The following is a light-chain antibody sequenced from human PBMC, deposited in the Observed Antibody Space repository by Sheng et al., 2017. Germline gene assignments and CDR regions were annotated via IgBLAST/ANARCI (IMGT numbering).Light chain of an antibody. CDR3: QHYYTTPLT. Sequence: EIVLTQSPGTLSLSPGERATLSCRASQSVSSSYLAWYQQRPGLAPRLLIYDASNRAPGIPARFSGSGSGTDFTLTISSLEPEDFASYYCQHYYTTPLTFGGGTKVEIK. V-gene: IGKV3-20*01. CDR2: DAS. J-gene: IGKJ4*01. CDR1: QSVSSSY.